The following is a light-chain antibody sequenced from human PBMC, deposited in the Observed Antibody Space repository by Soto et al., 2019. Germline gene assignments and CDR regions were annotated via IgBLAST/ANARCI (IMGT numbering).Light chain of an antibody. CDR1: QSVSIK. CDR2: GAS. V-gene: IGKV3-15*01. Sequence: EIVMTQSPATLSVSPGERATLTCRASQSVSIKLAWYQQKPGQAPRLLIYGASTRASGIPARFSGSGSGTEFPPTISIQQAEDVADYYRQQNNDWWTFGQGTKVDIK. J-gene: IGKJ1*01. CDR3: QQNNDWWT.